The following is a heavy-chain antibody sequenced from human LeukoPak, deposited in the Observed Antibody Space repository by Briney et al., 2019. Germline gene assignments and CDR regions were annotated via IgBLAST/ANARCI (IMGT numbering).Heavy chain of an antibody. D-gene: IGHD3-22*01. CDR3: ARDLEPYYYDSSGYPGAFDI. Sequence: PGGSLRLSCAASGFTFSSYGMHWVRQAPGKGLEWVAVIWYDGSNKYYADSVKGRFTISRDNSKNTLYLQMNSLGAEDTAVYYCARDLEPYYYDSSGYPGAFDIWGQGTMVTVSS. CDR2: IWYDGSNK. CDR1: GFTFSSYG. J-gene: IGHJ3*02. V-gene: IGHV3-33*01.